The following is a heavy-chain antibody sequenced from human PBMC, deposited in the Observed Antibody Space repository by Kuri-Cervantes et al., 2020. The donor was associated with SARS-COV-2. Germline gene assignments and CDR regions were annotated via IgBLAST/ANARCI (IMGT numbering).Heavy chain of an antibody. CDR1: GFTVSSYA. CDR3: AKDRGQGDNYFDY. D-gene: IGHD3-16*01. CDR2: ISYDGSNK. Sequence: GGSLRLSCAASGFTVSSYAMHWVRQAPGKGLEWVALISYDGSNKYYADSVKGRFTISRDNSKNTLYLQMNSLRTEDTALYYCAKDRGQGDNYFDYWGQGTLVTVSS. V-gene: IGHV3-30*18. J-gene: IGHJ4*02.